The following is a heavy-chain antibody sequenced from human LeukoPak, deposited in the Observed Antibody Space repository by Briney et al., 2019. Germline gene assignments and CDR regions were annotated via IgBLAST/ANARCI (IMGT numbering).Heavy chain of an antibody. CDR1: GFTFSTYA. V-gene: IGHV3-64*01. CDR2: ISDNGGST. Sequence: GGSLRLSCAASGFTFSTYAMHWVRQAPGKGLEYVSAISDNGGSTFYANSVKGRFTISRDNSKNTLYLQMNSLRAEDTAVYYCAKDSYVWGSYRYWFDYWGQGTLVTVSS. CDR3: AKDSYVWGSYRYWFDY. J-gene: IGHJ4*02. D-gene: IGHD3-16*02.